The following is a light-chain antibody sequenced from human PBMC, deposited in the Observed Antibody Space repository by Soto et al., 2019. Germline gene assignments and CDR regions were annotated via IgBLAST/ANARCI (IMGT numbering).Light chain of an antibody. CDR2: GAS. J-gene: IGKJ1*01. CDR1: QSVSSN. CDR3: QQSYSTPRT. Sequence: EIVMTQSPATLSVSPGERATLSCRASQSVSSNLAWYQQKPGQAPRLLIYGASTRATGIPARFSGSGSGTDFTLTISSLQPEDFATYYCQQSYSTPRTFGQGTRWISN. V-gene: IGKV3-15*01.